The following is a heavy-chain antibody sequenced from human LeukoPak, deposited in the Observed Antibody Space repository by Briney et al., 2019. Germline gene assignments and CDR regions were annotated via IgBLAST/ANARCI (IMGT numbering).Heavy chain of an antibody. V-gene: IGHV3-21*01. CDR3: ARQNDWGSGETYFDC. CDR1: EFTFSSYN. CDR2: ISSSSDYI. J-gene: IGHJ4*02. Sequence: GGSLRLSCAASEFTFSSYNMNWVRQAPGKGLEWVSSISSSSDYIYYADSVKGRFTISRDNSKNTLYLQMDSLRAEDTAMYYCARQNDWGSGETYFDCWGQGTLVTVSS. D-gene: IGHD7-27*01.